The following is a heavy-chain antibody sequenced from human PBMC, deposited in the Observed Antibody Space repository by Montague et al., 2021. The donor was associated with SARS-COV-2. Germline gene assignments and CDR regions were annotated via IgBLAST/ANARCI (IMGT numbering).Heavy chain of an antibody. CDR2: IDLDNDE. V-gene: IGHV2-70*01. Sequence: PALVKPTQTLTLTCTLSGLSVTTSGMCVGWIRQPPGKALEWLALIDLDNDEYYRPSLKTRLTISKDTSKNQVVLTMTNMDPADTATYYCARISPPSHLGGGPDGYFDIWGRGTLVTVSS. CDR1: GLSVTTSGMC. J-gene: IGHJ2*01. CDR3: ARISPPSHLGGGPDGYFDI. D-gene: IGHD3-16*01.